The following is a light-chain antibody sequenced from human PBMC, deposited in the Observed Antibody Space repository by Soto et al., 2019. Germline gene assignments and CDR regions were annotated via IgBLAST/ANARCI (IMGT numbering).Light chain of an antibody. V-gene: IGKV3-15*01. CDR2: DAG. CDR1: PSINNK. Sequence: EIVMTQSPSTLSVSPGERLTLSCRATPSINNKLAWYQEKPGQAPRLLIYDAGTRATGIPARFSGSASGTEFTLTISSLQSEDFAVYVCQQYNDWPLVFGQGTRLEIK. CDR3: QQYNDWPLV. J-gene: IGKJ5*01.